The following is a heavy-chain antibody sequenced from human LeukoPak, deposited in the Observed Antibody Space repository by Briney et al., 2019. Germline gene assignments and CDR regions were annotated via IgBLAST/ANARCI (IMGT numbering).Heavy chain of an antibody. Sequence: GGSLRLSCAASGFTFSAYWMTWVRQAPGKGLEWVAVISYDGSNKYYADSVKGRFTISRDNSKNTLYLQMNSLRAEDTAVYYCARVRTTVTYYFDYWGQGTLVTVSS. V-gene: IGHV3-30*03. J-gene: IGHJ4*02. CDR1: GFTFSAYW. D-gene: IGHD4-17*01. CDR3: ARVRTTVTYYFDY. CDR2: ISYDGSNK.